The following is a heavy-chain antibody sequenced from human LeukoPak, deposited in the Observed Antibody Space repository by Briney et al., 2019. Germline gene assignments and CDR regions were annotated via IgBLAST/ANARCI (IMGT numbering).Heavy chain of an antibody. D-gene: IGHD5-18*01. CDR2: INHSGST. Sequence: SETLSLTCTVSGGSTSSYYWSWIRQPPGKGLEWIGEINHSGSTNYNPSLKSRVTISVDTSKNQFSLKLSSVTAADTAVYYCARGGRYSYGFRYYFDYWGQGTLVTVSS. CDR1: GGSTSSYY. V-gene: IGHV4-34*01. CDR3: ARGGRYSYGFRYYFDY. J-gene: IGHJ4*02.